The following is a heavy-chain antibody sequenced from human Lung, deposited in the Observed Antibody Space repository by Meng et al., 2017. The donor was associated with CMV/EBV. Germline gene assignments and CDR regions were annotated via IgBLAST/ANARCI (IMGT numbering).Heavy chain of an antibody. CDR3: ARDRYFDWLGDAFDI. D-gene: IGHD3-9*01. V-gene: IGHV3-7*01. CDR2: IKQDGSEK. J-gene: IGHJ3*02. CDR1: GFTFSSYW. Sequence: GGSXRLSCAASGFTFSSYWMSWVRQAPGKGLEWVANIKQDGSEKYYVDSVKGRFTISRDNAKNSLYLQMNSLRAEDTAVYYCARDRYFDWLGDAFDIWGQGTMVTVSS.